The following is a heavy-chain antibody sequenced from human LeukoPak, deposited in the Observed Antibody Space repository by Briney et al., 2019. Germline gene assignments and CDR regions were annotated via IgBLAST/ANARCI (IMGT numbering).Heavy chain of an antibody. CDR3: ARPKVGADTDEAFDI. V-gene: IGHV4-59*01. Sequence: PSETLSLTCTVSGGSISSYYWSWIRQPPGKGLEWIGYIYYSGSTNYNPSLKSRVTISVDTSKNQFSLKLSSVTAADTAVYYCARPKVGADTDEAFDIWGQGTMVTVSS. D-gene: IGHD1-26*01. J-gene: IGHJ3*02. CDR1: GGSISSYY. CDR2: IYYSGST.